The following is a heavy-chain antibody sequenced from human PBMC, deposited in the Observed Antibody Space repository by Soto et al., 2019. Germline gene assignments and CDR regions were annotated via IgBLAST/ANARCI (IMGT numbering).Heavy chain of an antibody. Sequence: NPSETLSLTCTVSGGSVSSGSYYWSWIRQPPGKGLEWIGYIYYSGSTNYNPSLKSRVTISVDTSKNQFSLKLSSVTAADTAVYYCAREGTRPLAYCGGDCYSSDFDYWGDGTLVTVSS. V-gene: IGHV4-61*01. CDR1: GGSVSSGSYY. D-gene: IGHD2-21*02. CDR3: AREGTRPLAYCGGDCYSSDFDY. CDR2: IYYSGST. J-gene: IGHJ4*01.